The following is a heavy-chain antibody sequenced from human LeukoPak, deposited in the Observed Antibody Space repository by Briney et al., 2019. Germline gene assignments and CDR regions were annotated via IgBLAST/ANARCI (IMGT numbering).Heavy chain of an antibody. CDR3: ATHAIPGYFDY. CDR2: IGGSGGSK. CDR1: GFTFSSYD. J-gene: IGHJ4*02. V-gene: IGHV3-23*01. D-gene: IGHD2-21*01. Sequence: GGSQTLSCAPSGFTFSSYDMRCVRHAPGEGRGWVSAIGGSGGSKYYADSVKGRFTISRDNSKNTLYLQMNSLRAEDTAVYYCATHAIPGYFDYWGQGTLVTVSS.